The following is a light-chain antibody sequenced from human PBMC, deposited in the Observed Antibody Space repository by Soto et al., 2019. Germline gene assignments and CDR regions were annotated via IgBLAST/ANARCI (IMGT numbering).Light chain of an antibody. J-gene: IGLJ1*01. V-gene: IGLV7-46*01. Sequence: QAVVTQEASLTVSPGGTVTLTCGSSTGAVTSGHYPHWFQQKPGQAPRTLIYDTSIKHSWTPARFSGYLLGGKAALTLSGAQPEDEADYYCLVIYTGVGEVFGTGTKVTVL. CDR2: DTS. CDR1: TGAVTSGHY. CDR3: LVIYTGVGEV.